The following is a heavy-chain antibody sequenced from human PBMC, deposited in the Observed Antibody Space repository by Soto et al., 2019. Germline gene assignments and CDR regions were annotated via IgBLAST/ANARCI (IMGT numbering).Heavy chain of an antibody. Sequence: QVQLQESGPGLVKPSQTLSLTCTVSGGSISSGGYYWSWIRQHPGKGLEWIGYIYYGGSTYYNPSLKSRVTISVDTSKNPFSLKLSSVTAADTAVYYCARVCGGDCHYGMDVWGQGTTVTVSS. CDR2: IYYGGST. CDR1: GGSISSGGYY. V-gene: IGHV4-31*03. J-gene: IGHJ6*02. CDR3: ARVCGGDCHYGMDV. D-gene: IGHD2-21*02.